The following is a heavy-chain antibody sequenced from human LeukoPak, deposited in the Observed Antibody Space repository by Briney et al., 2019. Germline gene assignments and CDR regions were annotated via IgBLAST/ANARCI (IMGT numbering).Heavy chain of an antibody. D-gene: IGHD6-19*01. CDR1: GFTFDDYG. Sequence: PGGSLRLSCAASGFTFDDYGMSWVRQAPGKGLEWVSAIGGSGGGTYYADSVKGRFTISRDNSKNTLYLQMNSLRAEDTAVYYCAKRGSGWYEDYYYYMDVWGKGTTVTISS. CDR2: IGGSGGGT. J-gene: IGHJ6*03. V-gene: IGHV3-23*01. CDR3: AKRGSGWYEDYYYYMDV.